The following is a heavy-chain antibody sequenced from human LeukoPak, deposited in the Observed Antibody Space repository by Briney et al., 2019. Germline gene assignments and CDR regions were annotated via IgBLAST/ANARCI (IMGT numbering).Heavy chain of an antibody. J-gene: IGHJ5*02. D-gene: IGHD5-24*01. Sequence: ASVKVSCKVSGYTFTDYYMHWVQQAPGKGLEWMGLVDPEDGETIYAEKFQGRVAITADKSTDTAYMELSSLRSEDTAVYYCATGRWLQPFDPWGQGTLVTVSS. V-gene: IGHV1-69-2*01. CDR2: VDPEDGET. CDR3: ATGRWLQPFDP. CDR1: GYTFTDYY.